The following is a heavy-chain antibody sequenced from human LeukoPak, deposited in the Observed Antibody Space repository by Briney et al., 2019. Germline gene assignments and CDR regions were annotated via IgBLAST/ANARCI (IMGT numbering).Heavy chain of an antibody. D-gene: IGHD3-3*01. V-gene: IGHV3-23*01. CDR1: GFTFSSYA. CDR3: AKELNDFWSGYLKYNDAFDI. J-gene: IGHJ3*02. Sequence: GGSLRLSCAASGFTFSSYAMSWVRKAPGKGLEWVSVISGSGGSTYYADSVKGRFTISRDNSKNTLYLQMNSLRAEDTAVYYCAKELNDFWSGYLKYNDAFDIWGQGTMVTVSS. CDR2: ISGSGGST.